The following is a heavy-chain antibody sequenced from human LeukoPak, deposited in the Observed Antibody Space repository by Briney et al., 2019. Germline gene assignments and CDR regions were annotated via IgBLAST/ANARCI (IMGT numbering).Heavy chain of an antibody. CDR3: ARDIRAVGVTLYFDY. V-gene: IGHV3-11*01. Sequence: PGGSLRLSCAASGFTFSYYYMSWIRQTPGKGLEWLSYVSGSGGDIHYADSVKGRFTISRDNAKNSLYLQMNSLRAEDTAMYYCARDIRAVGVTLYFDYWGQGNLVTVSS. CDR1: GFTFSYYY. CDR2: VSGSGGDI. J-gene: IGHJ4*02. D-gene: IGHD1-26*01.